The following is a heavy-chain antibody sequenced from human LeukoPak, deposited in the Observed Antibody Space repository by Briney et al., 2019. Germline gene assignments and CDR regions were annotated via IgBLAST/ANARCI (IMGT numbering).Heavy chain of an antibody. CDR3: SKRGAYYFDY. V-gene: IGHV3-23*01. CDR2: ISGSGGGT. J-gene: IGHJ4*02. D-gene: IGHD1-26*01. Sequence: PGRSLRLSCAASGFTFSTYAMSWVRQAPGKGLEWVSSISGSGGGTYYADSVKGRFTISRDNSKNSLFLQMNNLRAEDTAVYYCSKRGAYYFDYWGQGTLVTVSS. CDR1: GFTFSTYA.